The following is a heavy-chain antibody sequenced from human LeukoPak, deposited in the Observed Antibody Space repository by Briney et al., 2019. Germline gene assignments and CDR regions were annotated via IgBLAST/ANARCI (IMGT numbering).Heavy chain of an antibody. Sequence: SETLSLTCTVSGDSISSRYYYWGWIRHPPGKGLEWIGGKSFGGNTYYNPSLKSRVAISVDTFKNQFSLMLRSVTAADTAVYYCARHSFYYDSSSGYDYSFDYWGQGTLVTVSS. D-gene: IGHD3-22*01. J-gene: IGHJ4*02. V-gene: IGHV4-39*01. CDR1: GDSISSRYYY. CDR3: ARHSFYYDSSSGYDYSFDY. CDR2: KSFGGNT.